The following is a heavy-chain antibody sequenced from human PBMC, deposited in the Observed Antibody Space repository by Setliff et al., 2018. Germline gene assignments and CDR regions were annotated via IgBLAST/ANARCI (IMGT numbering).Heavy chain of an antibody. Sequence: ASVKVSCKASGYTLSNSILSWVRQAPGQGLEWMGWISAYNGKTYFAQKFQDRITLTTDTSTNTGYLELRGLRSDDTAVYYCLRLVRYCTKIACQGTSGDEVWGLGTLVTVSS. J-gene: IGHJ4*02. CDR2: ISAYNGKT. D-gene: IGHD2-8*01. V-gene: IGHV1-18*01. CDR1: GYTLSNSI. CDR3: LRLVRYCTKIACQGTSGDEV.